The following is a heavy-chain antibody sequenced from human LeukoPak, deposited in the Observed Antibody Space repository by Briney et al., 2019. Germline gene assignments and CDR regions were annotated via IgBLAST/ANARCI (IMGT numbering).Heavy chain of an antibody. CDR1: GFTFSNYA. CDR3: AGDLYPYPRYGMDV. CDR2: ISSNGGST. V-gene: IGHV3-64*01. D-gene: IGHD2-2*02. J-gene: IGHJ6*02. Sequence: GGSLRLSCAASGFTFSNYAMYWVRQAPGKGLESVLAISSNGGSTYYVNSVNGRFTISRDNSKNTLYLQMGSLRAEDMGVYYCAGDLYPYPRYGMDVWGQGTTVTVSS.